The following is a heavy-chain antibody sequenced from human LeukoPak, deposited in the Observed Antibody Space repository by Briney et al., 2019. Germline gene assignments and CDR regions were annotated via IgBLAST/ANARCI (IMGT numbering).Heavy chain of an antibody. J-gene: IGHJ4*02. CDR1: GGSISSGDYY. V-gene: IGHV4-30-4*08. CDR2: IYYSGST. CDR3: ARARYYYDSSGFDY. Sequence: SETLSLTCTVSGGSISSGDYYWSWIRQPPGKGLEWIGYIYYSGSTYYNPSLKSRVTISVDTSKNQFSLKLSSVTAADPAVYYCARARYYYDSSGFDYWGQGTLVTVSS. D-gene: IGHD3-22*01.